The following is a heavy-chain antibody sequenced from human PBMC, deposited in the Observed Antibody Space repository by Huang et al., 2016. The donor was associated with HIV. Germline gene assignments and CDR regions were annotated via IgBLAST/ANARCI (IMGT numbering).Heavy chain of an antibody. V-gene: IGHV3-30*14. D-gene: IGHD6-19*01. J-gene: IGHJ4*02. CDR3: ARDTTTVAGLDF. Sequence: QVQLVESGGGVVQPGRSLRLSCAVSGFTFRDHPMHWVRQAPGNGLEWVAVISFDGRNKFYADFVRGRFTISRYNSKNILYLQLNSLTPADTSIYCCARDTTTVAGLDFWGQGALVTVSS. CDR2: ISFDGRNK. CDR1: GFTFRDHP.